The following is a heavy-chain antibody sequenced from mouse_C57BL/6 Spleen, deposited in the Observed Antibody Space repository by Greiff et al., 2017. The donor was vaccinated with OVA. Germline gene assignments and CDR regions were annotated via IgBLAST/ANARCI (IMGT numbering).Heavy chain of an antibody. CDR1: GFTFSSYG. D-gene: IGHD2-2*01. J-gene: IGHJ4*01. Sequence: EVQGVESGGDLVKPGGSLKLSCAASGFTFSSYGMSWVRQTPDKRLEWVATISSGGSYTSYPDSVKGRFTISRDNAKNTLYLQMSSLKSEDTAMYYCASSMVTTAMDYWGQGTSVTVSS. CDR2: ISSGGSYT. CDR3: ASSMVTTAMDY. V-gene: IGHV5-6*01.